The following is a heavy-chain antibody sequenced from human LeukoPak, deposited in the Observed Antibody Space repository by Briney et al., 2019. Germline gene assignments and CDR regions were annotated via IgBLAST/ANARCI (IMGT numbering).Heavy chain of an antibody. CDR1: GGSFSGYY. J-gene: IGHJ4*02. Sequence: SETLSLTCAVYGGSFSGYYWSWIRQPPGKGLEWIGEINHSGSTSYNPSLKSRVTISVDTSKNQFSLKLSSVTAADTAVYYCARAAGVSYGGITYFDYWGQGTLVTVSS. D-gene: IGHD5-18*01. CDR3: ARAAGVSYGGITYFDY. CDR2: INHSGST. V-gene: IGHV4-34*01.